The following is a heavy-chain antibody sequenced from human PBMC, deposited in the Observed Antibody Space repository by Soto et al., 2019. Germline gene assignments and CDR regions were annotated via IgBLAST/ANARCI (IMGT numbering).Heavy chain of an antibody. CDR2: IYPGDSDT. D-gene: IGHD4-4*01. CDR3: ARSTTVTTGSYYYYGMDV. CDR1: GYSFTSYW. V-gene: IGHV5-51*01. Sequence: PGESLKISCKGSGYSFTSYWIGWVRQMPGKGLEWMGIIYPGDSDTRYSPSFQGQVTISADKSISTAYLQWSSLKASDTAMYYCARSTTVTTGSYYYYGMDVWGQGTTVTVSS. J-gene: IGHJ6*02.